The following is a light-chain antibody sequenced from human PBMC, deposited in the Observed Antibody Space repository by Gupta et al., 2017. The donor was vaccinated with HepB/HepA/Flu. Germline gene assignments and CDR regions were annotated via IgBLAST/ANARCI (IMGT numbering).Light chain of an antibody. V-gene: IGKV3-11*01. Sequence: EIVLTQSPATLSSSPGERATLSCRASQYVSSYLAWYQQKPGQAPRLLIFVAATRATGIPARFSGSGSGTDFTLTISSLEPEDFAVYYCHQRSIWPLTFGGGTKVEI. J-gene: IGKJ4*01. CDR2: VAA. CDR1: QYVSSY. CDR3: HQRSIWPLT.